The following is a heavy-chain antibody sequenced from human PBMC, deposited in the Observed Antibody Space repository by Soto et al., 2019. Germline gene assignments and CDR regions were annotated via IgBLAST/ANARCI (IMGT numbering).Heavy chain of an antibody. J-gene: IGHJ4*02. D-gene: IGHD2-2*02. V-gene: IGHV3-48*03. CDR3: ARGDCRTSCYIGH. CDR2: ITSSGGTV. Sequence: QAGGSLRLSCAASGFTFSNYEMNWVRQTPGKGLEWVSYITSSGGTVFYADSVKGRFTIFRDNAKDSLYLQMNSLRTEDTAVYYCARGDCRTSCYIGHWGQGALVTVSS. CDR1: GFTFSNYE.